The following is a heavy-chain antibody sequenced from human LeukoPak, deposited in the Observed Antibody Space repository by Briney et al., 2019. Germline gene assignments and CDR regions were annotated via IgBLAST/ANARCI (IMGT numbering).Heavy chain of an antibody. CDR2: IYYSGST. V-gene: IGHV4-59*12. D-gene: IGHD3-16*02. J-gene: IGHJ4*02. Sequence: SETLSLTCTVSGGSISPYYWSWIRQPPGKGLEWIGYIYYSGSTNYNPSLKSRVTISVDTSKNQFSLKLSSVTAADTAVYYCATYLSVWGSFRFDYWGQGTLVTVSS. CDR1: GGSISPYY. CDR3: ATYLSVWGSFRFDY.